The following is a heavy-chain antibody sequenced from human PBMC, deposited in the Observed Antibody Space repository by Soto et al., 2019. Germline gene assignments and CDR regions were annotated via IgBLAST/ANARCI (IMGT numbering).Heavy chain of an antibody. Sequence: GGSLRLSCAASGFTFSSYGMHWVRQAPGKGLEWVAVIWYDGSNKYYADSVKGRFTISRDNSKNTLYLQMNSLRAEDTAVYYCAREWRESSSEYWFDPWGQGTLVTVSS. CDR2: IWYDGSNK. J-gene: IGHJ5*02. CDR1: GFTFSSYG. CDR3: AREWRESSSEYWFDP. V-gene: IGHV3-33*01. D-gene: IGHD6-6*01.